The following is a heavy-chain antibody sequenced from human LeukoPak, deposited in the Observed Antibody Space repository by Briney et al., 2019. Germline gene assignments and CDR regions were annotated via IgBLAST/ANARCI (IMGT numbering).Heavy chain of an antibody. V-gene: IGHV4-34*01. Sequence: SETLSLTCTVYGVSFGGYYWGWIRQPPGKGLEWIGEINQSGRTNFNPSLESRVTISMDTSGNQFSLKLSSVTAADTAVYFCARGGDAHKGGNYWGQGTLVTVSS. CDR3: ARGGDAHKGGNY. CDR2: INQSGRT. CDR1: GVSFGGYY. D-gene: IGHD5-24*01. J-gene: IGHJ4*02.